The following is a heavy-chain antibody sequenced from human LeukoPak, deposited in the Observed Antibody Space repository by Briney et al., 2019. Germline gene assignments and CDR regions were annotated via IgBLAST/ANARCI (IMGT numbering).Heavy chain of an antibody. J-gene: IGHJ6*02. CDR2: IFPGDSDT. CDR1: GYSFTSYW. D-gene: IGHD5-18*01. V-gene: IGHV5-51*01. Sequence: GESLKISCKGSGYSFTSYWLGWVRQMPGKSLEWRGNIFPGDSDTRYSPPFQGPVTISADKSISTAYLQWSSLKASDTAMYYCARHATAMDPFYYYYGMDVWGQGTTVTVSS. CDR3: ARHATAMDPFYYYYGMDV.